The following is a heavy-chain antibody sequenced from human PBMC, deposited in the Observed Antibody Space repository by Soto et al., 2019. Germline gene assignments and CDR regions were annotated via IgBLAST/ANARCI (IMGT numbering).Heavy chain of an antibody. D-gene: IGHD3-3*01. CDR3: ARGLYYKSWSGWRWFDP. Sequence: ASVKVSCKASGYTFTSYDIHWVRQATGQGLEWMGWMNPKSGNTGYAQKFQGRVTMTRNTSITTAYMELTSLRSEDTAVYYCARGLYYKSWSGWRWFDPWGQGTLVTVSS. J-gene: IGHJ5*02. CDR1: GYTFTSYD. V-gene: IGHV1-8*01. CDR2: MNPKSGNT.